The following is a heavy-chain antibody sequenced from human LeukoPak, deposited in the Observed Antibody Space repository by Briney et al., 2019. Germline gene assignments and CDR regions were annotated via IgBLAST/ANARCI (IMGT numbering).Heavy chain of an antibody. CDR1: GFTFSNYA. CDR3: AKPAKTDYADY. J-gene: IGHJ4*02. V-gene: IGHV3-23*01. CDR2: ISGSSGNT. Sequence: GGSLRLSCAASGFTFSNYAMNWVRQAPGKGLEWVSAISGSSGNTYYADSVKGRFTISRDNSKNTLYLQMNSLRAGDTALYYCAKPAKTDYADYWGQGTLVTVSS. D-gene: IGHD1-14*01.